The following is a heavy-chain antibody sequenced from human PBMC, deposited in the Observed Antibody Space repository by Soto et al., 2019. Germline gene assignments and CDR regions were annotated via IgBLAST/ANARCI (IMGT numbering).Heavy chain of an antibody. J-gene: IGHJ6*03. CDR2: IKQDGSEK. D-gene: IGHD6-13*01. CDR1: GFTFSSYW. V-gene: IGHV3-7*01. Sequence: GGSLRLSCAASGFTFSSYWMSWVRQAPGKGLEWVANIKQDGSEKYYVNSVKGRFTISRDNAKNSLYLQMNSLRAEDTAVYYCARVKGAAAGIGSYYMDVWGKGTTVTVSS. CDR3: ARVKGAAAGIGSYYMDV.